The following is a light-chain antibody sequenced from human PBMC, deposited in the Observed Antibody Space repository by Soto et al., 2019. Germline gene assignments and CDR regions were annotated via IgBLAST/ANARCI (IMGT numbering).Light chain of an antibody. CDR3: QQSETTQWK. Sequence: DIQMTQSPSSLSASVGDRVTITCRASQSISSYLNWYQQKPGKAPKLLIYEASSLQSGVPSRFSGSGSGTDFTLTISSLQPEDFETYYCQQSETTQWKFGKGTKVDIX. J-gene: IGKJ1*01. CDR1: QSISSY. V-gene: IGKV1-39*01. CDR2: EAS.